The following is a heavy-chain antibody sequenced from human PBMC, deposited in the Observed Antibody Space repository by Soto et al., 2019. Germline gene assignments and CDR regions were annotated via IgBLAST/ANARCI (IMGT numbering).Heavy chain of an antibody. J-gene: IGHJ5*02. CDR2: TYYRSKWYN. CDR3: ARGVMYYYDSSGYYYVTWFDP. CDR1: GDSVSSNSAA. D-gene: IGHD3-22*01. Sequence: SQTLSLTCAISGDSVSSNSAAWNWIRQSPSRGLEWLGRTYYRSKWYNDYAVSVKSRITINPDTSKNQFSLQLNSVTPEDTAVYYCARGVMYYYDSSGYYYVTWFDPWGQGTLVTVSS. V-gene: IGHV6-1*01.